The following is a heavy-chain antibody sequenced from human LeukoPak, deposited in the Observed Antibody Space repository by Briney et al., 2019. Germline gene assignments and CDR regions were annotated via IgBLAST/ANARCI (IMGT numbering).Heavy chain of an antibody. J-gene: IGHJ4*02. CDR1: GFTFSSYW. CDR3: ARAHYDSSGYYAY. D-gene: IGHD3-22*01. CDR2: INSDGSST. Sequence: GGSLRLSCAASGFTFSSYWIHWVRQAPGKGLVWVSRINSDGSSTSYADSVKGRFTISRDNAKNTLYLQMNSLRAEDTAVYYCARAHYDSSGYYAYWGQGTLVTVSS. V-gene: IGHV3-74*01.